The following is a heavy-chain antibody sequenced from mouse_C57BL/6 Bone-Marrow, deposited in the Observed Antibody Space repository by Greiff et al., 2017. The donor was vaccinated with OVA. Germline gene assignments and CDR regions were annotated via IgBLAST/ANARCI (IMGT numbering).Heavy chain of an antibody. Sequence: EVKVVESGGGLVQSVRSLRLSCATSGFTFSDFYMEWVRQAPGKGLEWIAASRNKANDYTTEYSASVKGRFIVSRDTSQSILYLQMNALRAEDTAIYYCARDAGYFDVWGTGTTVTVSS. CDR1: GFTFSDFY. CDR3: ARDAGYFDV. J-gene: IGHJ1*03. V-gene: IGHV7-1*01. CDR2: SRNKANDYTT.